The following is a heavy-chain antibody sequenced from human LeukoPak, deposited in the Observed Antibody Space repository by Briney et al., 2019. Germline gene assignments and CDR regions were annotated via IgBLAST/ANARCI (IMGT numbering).Heavy chain of an antibody. Sequence: GGSLRLSCAASGFTHSSYEMNWVPQAPGKGREWVSYISSSSSSIYYADSVKGRFTISRDNAKNSLYLQMNSLRAEDTAVYYCASTDYGDFDYWGQGTLVTVSS. CDR1: GFTHSSYE. J-gene: IGHJ4*02. CDR2: ISSSSSSI. CDR3: ASTDYGDFDY. D-gene: IGHD4-17*01. V-gene: IGHV3-48*03.